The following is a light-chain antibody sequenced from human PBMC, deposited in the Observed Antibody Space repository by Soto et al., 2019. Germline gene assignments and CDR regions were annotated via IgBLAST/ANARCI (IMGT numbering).Light chain of an antibody. CDR2: SVS. CDR3: QQHSSWPLT. CDR1: QSISSS. V-gene: IGKV3-15*01. Sequence: IVMTQSPATLPVSPGERATLSCRASQSISSSTLAWYQQKPGQPPRLLIYSVSTRAAGIPARFSGSGSGTEFTLPISSLQSEDFAVYYCQQHSSWPLTFGQGTKLEI. J-gene: IGKJ2*01.